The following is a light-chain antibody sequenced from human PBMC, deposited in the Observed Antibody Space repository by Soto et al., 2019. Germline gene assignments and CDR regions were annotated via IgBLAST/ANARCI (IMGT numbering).Light chain of an antibody. CDR3: QQYGSSPQS. CDR2: GAS. Sequence: EIVLTQSPGTLSLSPGERATLSCRASQSVTSSYLSWYQQKPGQPPRLLIYGASSRATGIPDRFSGGGSGTDFTLTISRLEPEDFAVYYCQQYGSSPQSFGQGTK. CDR1: QSVTSSY. J-gene: IGKJ1*01. V-gene: IGKV3-20*01.